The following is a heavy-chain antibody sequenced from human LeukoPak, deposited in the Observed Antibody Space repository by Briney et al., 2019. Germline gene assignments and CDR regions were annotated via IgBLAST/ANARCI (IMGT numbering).Heavy chain of an antibody. J-gene: IGHJ4*02. CDR1: GFTFSSYW. CDR3: AKLGPPDY. V-gene: IGHV3-7*03. Sequence: GGSLRLSCAASGFTFSSYWMSWVRQAPGKGLEWVASINQDGNYKYYVDSVKGQFTISRDNAKNSLYLQMNSLRAEDTAVYYCAKLGPPDYWGQGTLVTVSS. CDR2: INQDGNYK. D-gene: IGHD7-27*01.